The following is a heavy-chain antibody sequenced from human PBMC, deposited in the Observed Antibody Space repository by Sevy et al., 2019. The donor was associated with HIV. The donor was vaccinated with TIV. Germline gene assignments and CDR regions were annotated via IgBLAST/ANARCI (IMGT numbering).Heavy chain of an antibody. Sequence: GGSLRLSCAGSGFTFGGYMMNWVRQAPGRGLEWVARVIRNGGAPEYGDSAKGRFTISRDNSKNTVYLQLKELRAEDTALYYCVKEGRDDFIPYLDFWGQGILVTVSS. CDR3: VKEGRDDFIPYLDF. J-gene: IGHJ4*02. V-gene: IGHV3-23*01. D-gene: IGHD3-10*01. CDR1: GFTFGGYM. CDR2: VIRNGGAP.